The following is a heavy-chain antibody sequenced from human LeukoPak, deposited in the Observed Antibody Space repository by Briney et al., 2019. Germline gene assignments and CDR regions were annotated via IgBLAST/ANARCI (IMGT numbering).Heavy chain of an antibody. V-gene: IGHV3-11*01. CDR3: AKVTGRYYYGSGPDY. D-gene: IGHD3-10*01. CDR1: GFTFSDYY. CDR2: ISSSGSTI. Sequence: GGSLRLSCAASGFTFSDYYMSWIRQAPGKGLEWVSYISSSGSTIYYADSVKGRFTISRDNSKNTLYLQMNSLRAEDTAVYYCAKVTGRYYYGSGPDYWGQGTLVTVSS. J-gene: IGHJ4*02.